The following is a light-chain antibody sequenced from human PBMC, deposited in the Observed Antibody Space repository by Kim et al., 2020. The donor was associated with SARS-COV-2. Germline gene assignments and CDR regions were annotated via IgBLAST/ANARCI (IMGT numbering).Light chain of an antibody. CDR3: QSYDSSLNAYV. CDR2: ANT. V-gene: IGLV1-40*01. CDR1: RSNIGSPYD. Sequence: QLVLTQPPSVSGAPGQRVTISCTGSRSNIGSPYDVHWYQHLPGTAPQLLIYANTNRPSGVPDRFSGSKSGTSASLAITGLQAEDEADYYCQSYDSSLNAYVFGTGTKVTVL. J-gene: IGLJ1*01.